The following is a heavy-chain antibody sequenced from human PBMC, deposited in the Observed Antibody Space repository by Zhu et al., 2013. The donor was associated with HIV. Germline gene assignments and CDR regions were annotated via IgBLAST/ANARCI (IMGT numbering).Heavy chain of an antibody. CDR1: GYTFTAHF. J-gene: IGHJ4*02. Sequence: QVQLVQSGAEVKEPGASVKVSCKASGYTFTAHFVHWVRQAPGQGLEWMGWINPNSGGTNYAQKFQGWVTMTRDTSISTAYMELSRLRSDDTAVYYCARDISRGPGYWGQGTLVTVSS. D-gene: IGHD1-26*01. V-gene: IGHV1-2*04. CDR3: ARDISRGPGY. CDR2: INPNSGGT.